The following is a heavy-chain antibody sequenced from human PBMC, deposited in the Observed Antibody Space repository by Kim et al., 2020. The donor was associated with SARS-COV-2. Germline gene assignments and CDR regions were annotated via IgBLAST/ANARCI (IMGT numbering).Heavy chain of an antibody. CDR1: GGSISSYY. D-gene: IGHD6-13*01. CDR3: ARDLDSSSRGDNWFDP. V-gene: IGHV4-59*01. J-gene: IGHJ5*02. Sequence: SETLSLTCTVSGGSISSYYWSWIRQPPGKGLEWIGYIYYSGSTNYNPSLKSRVTISVDTSKNQFSLKLSSVTAADTAVYYCARDLDSSSRGDNWFDPWGQGTLVTVSS. CDR2: IYYSGST.